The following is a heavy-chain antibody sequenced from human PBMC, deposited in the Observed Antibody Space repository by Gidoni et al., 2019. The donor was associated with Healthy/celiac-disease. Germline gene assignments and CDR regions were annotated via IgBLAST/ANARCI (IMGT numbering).Heavy chain of an antibody. D-gene: IGHD5-18*01. CDR1: GFTFSSSG. CDR3: ARDRVDTAMVTPYFDY. CDR2: RWDDGSNK. J-gene: IGHJ4*02. V-gene: IGHV3-33*01. Sequence: QVQLVESGGGVVQPGRSLRLSCAASGFTFSSSGMHWVRQAPGKGLGWVAVRWDDGSNKYYAESVKGRFTISRDNSKNTLYLQMNSLRAEDTAVYYCARDRVDTAMVTPYFDYWGQGTLVTVSS.